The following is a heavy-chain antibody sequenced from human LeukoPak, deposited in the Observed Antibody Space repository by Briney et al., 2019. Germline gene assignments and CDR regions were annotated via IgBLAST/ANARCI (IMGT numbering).Heavy chain of an antibody. Sequence: PGGSLRLSCAASGFTSSSYWMHWLRQAPGKGLEWVSRINGDGSRTAYGDSVKGRFTISRDNAKNTLSLQMNSLRAEDTAAYYCARDPDLSGYSFFECWGQGTLVTVSS. J-gene: IGHJ4*02. CDR2: INGDGSRT. CDR1: GFTSSSYW. CDR3: ARDPDLSGYSFFEC. D-gene: IGHD3-22*01. V-gene: IGHV3-74*01.